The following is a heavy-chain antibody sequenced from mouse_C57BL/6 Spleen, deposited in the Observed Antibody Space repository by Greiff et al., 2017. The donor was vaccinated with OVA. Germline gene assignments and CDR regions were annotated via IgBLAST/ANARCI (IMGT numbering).Heavy chain of an antibody. J-gene: IGHJ2*01. Sequence: QVQLQQPGAELVKPGASVKMSCKASGYTFTSYWITWVKQRPGQGLEWIGDIYPGSGSTNYNEKFKSKATLTVDTSSSTAYMQLSSLTSEDSAVYYCAREGTFSYYGSSYFDYWGQGTTLTVSS. D-gene: IGHD1-1*01. CDR1: GYTFTSYW. CDR2: IYPGSGST. CDR3: AREGTFSYYGSSYFDY. V-gene: IGHV1-55*01.